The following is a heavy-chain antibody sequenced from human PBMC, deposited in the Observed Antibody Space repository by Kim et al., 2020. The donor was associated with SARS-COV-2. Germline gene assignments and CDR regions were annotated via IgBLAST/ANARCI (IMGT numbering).Heavy chain of an antibody. CDR3: AKGITVVRGVYFYYGMDV. D-gene: IGHD3-10*01. CDR2: MSYHEKNK. J-gene: IGHJ6*02. Sequence: GGSLRLSCAASGFNFSNFGMHWVRQAPGKGLEWLTVMSYHEKNKYYADSVKGRFTISRDNSENTLYLQMNSLRTEDTAVYYCAKGITVVRGVYFYYGMDVWGQGTTVIVSS. CDR1: GFNFSNFG. V-gene: IGHV3-30*18.